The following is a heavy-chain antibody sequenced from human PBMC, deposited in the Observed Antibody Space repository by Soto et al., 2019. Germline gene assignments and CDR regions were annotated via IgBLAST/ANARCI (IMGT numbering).Heavy chain of an antibody. CDR2: ISGSGGST. Sequence: VGSLRLSCAASGFTFSSYAMSWVRQAPGKGLEWVSAISGSGGSTYYADSVKGRFTISRDNSKNTLYLQMNSLRAEDTAVYYCAKVGIAVAGTLARGYYFDYWGQGTLVTVSS. J-gene: IGHJ4*02. CDR1: GFTFSSYA. CDR3: AKVGIAVAGTLARGYYFDY. D-gene: IGHD6-19*01. V-gene: IGHV3-23*01.